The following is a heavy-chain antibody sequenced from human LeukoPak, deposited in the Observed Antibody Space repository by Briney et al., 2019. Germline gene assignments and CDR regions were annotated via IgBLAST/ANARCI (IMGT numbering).Heavy chain of an antibody. CDR2: IKQDGSEK. D-gene: IGHD4-11*01. V-gene: IGHV3-7*03. J-gene: IGHJ6*03. CDR3: ARGQTTGNYYYYMDV. CDR1: GFTFSNYW. Sequence: GGSLRLSCAASGFTFSNYWMNWVRQAPGKGLEWVANIKQDGSEKYYVDSVKGRFTISRNNAKNSLYLQMNSLRSEDTAVYYCARGQTTGNYYYYMDVWGKGTTVTVSS.